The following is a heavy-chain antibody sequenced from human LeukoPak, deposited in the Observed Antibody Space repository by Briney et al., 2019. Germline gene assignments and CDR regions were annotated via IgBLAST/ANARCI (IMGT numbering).Heavy chain of an antibody. D-gene: IGHD1-26*01. J-gene: IGHJ3*02. CDR2: ISWNSGSI. Sequence: GGSLRLSCAASGFTFDDYAMHWVRQAPGKGLEWVSGISWNSGSIGYADSVKGRFTISRDNAKNSLYLQMNSLRAEDMALYYCAKDMSGSYYWSAFDIWGQGTMVTVSS. V-gene: IGHV3-9*03. CDR1: GFTFDDYA. CDR3: AKDMSGSYYWSAFDI.